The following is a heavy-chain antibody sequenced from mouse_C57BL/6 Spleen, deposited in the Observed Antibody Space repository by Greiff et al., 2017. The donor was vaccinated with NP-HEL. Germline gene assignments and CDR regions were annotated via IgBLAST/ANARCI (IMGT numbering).Heavy chain of an antibody. V-gene: IGHV1-53*01. J-gene: IGHJ1*03. CDR2: INPSNGGT. CDR3: ARTPDGYPWYFDV. Sequence: VQLQQPGTELVKPGASVKLSCKASGYTFTSYWMHWVTQRPGQGLEWIGNINPSNGGTNYNEKFKSKATLTVDKSSSTAYMQLSSLTSEDSAVYYCARTPDGYPWYFDVWGTGTTVTVSS. D-gene: IGHD2-3*01. CDR1: GYTFTSYW.